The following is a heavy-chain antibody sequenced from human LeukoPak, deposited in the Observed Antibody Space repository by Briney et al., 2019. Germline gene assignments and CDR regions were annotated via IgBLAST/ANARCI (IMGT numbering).Heavy chain of an antibody. J-gene: IGHJ4*02. Sequence: PSETLSLTCAVYGGSFSGYYWSWIRQPPGKGLGWIGEINHSGSTNYNPSLKSRVTISVDTSKNQFSLKLSSVTAADTAVYYCARELVGATEDYWGQGTLVTVSS. D-gene: IGHD1-26*01. CDR1: GGSFSGYY. V-gene: IGHV4-34*01. CDR3: ARELVGATEDY. CDR2: INHSGST.